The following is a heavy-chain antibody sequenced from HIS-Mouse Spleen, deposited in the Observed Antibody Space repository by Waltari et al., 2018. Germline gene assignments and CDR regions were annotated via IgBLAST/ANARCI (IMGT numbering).Heavy chain of an antibody. CDR3: ARGTGDLAFDI. D-gene: IGHD7-27*01. Sequence: QVQLQESGPGLVKPSETLSLTCTVSGYSISSGYYRGWIGSIYHSGSTYYNPSLKSRVPISVETSKSQFSLELSSVTAADTAVYYCARGTGDLAFDIWGQGTMVTVSS. CDR2: IYHSGST. V-gene: IGHV4-38-2*02. J-gene: IGHJ3*02. CDR1: GYSISSGYY.